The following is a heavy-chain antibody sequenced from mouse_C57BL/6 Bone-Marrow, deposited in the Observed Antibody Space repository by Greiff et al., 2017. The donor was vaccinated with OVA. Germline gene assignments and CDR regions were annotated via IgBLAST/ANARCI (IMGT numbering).Heavy chain of an antibody. CDR2: FYPGSGSI. J-gene: IGHJ2*01. Sequence: VKLVESGAELVKPGASVKLPCKASGYTFTEYTIHWVKQRSGQGLEWIGWFYPGSGSIKYNEKFKDKATLTADKSSSTVYMELSRLTSEDSAVYFCARHALITTLVAGFCYWGQGTTLTVS. V-gene: IGHV1-62-2*01. D-gene: IGHD1-1*01. CDR1: GYTFTEYT. CDR3: ARHALITTLVAGFCY.